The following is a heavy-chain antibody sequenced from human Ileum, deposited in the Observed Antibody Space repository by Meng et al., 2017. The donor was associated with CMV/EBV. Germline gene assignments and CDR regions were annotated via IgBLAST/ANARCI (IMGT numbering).Heavy chain of an antibody. CDR2: INTYTGDT. Sequence: QVQVVQSGAEVKKPGASVRVSCKTSGYSFTVYTIHWARQAPGQGLGWMGRINTYTGDTYYAXXFRGXVXMIRDTSISTAYXXXSGLXXDDXXXYYCARDNWGSDYWGQGTLVTVSS. CDR3: ARDNWGSDY. J-gene: IGHJ4*02. D-gene: IGHD7-27*01. V-gene: IGHV1-2*05. CDR1: GYSFTVYT.